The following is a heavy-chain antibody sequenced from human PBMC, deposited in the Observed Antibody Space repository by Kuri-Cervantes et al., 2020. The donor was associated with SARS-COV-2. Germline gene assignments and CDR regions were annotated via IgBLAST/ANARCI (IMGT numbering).Heavy chain of an antibody. Sequence: GGSLRLSCAASGFTFSSSWMTWVRRAPGKGLEWVANIKQDGSEKYYLDSVKGRLTISRDNAKNSLFLQMNSLRAEDTAVYYCARQYSSSWYGEGQFDYWGQGTLVTVSS. J-gene: IGHJ4*02. V-gene: IGHV3-7*03. CDR3: ARQYSSSWYGEGQFDY. CDR1: GFTFSSSW. D-gene: IGHD6-13*01. CDR2: IKQDGSEK.